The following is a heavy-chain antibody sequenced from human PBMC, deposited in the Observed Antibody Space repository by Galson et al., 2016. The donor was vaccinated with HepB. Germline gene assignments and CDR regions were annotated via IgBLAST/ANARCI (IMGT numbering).Heavy chain of an antibody. Sequence: SLKVSCTASGYTFTTYGISWVRQAPGQGLEWMGWISAYNGKTNYAQKLQGRVTMTTDTSTSTAYMELRSLRSDDTAVYYGARDPRKIRYQLLEIYYYYYDMDVWGQGTTVTVSS. J-gene: IGHJ6*02. CDR3: ARDPRKIRYQLLEIYYYYYDMDV. CDR1: GYTFTTYG. V-gene: IGHV1-18*01. CDR2: ISAYNGKT. D-gene: IGHD2-2*01.